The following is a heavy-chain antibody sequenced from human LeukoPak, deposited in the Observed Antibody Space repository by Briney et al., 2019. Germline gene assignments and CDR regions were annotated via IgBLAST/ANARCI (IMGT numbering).Heavy chain of an antibody. J-gene: IGHJ4*02. CDR3: AADVIVGATKDSDY. Sequence: SVKVSCKASGFTFTSSAMQWVRQARGQRLEWIGWIVVGSGNTNYAQKFQERVTITRDMSTSTAYMELSSLRSEDTAVYYCAADVIVGATKDSDYWGQGTLVTASS. CDR1: GFTFTSSA. CDR2: IVVGSGNT. V-gene: IGHV1-58*02. D-gene: IGHD1-26*01.